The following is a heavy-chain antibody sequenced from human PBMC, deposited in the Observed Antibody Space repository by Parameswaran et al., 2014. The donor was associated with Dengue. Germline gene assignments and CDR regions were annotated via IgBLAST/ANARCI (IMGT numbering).Heavy chain of an antibody. V-gene: IGHV1-69*01. CDR2: IIPIFGTA. Sequence: WVRQAPGQGLEWMGGIIPIFGTANYAQKFQGRVTIIADESTSTAYMELSSLRSEDTAVYYCARDPGIVVVVAATRYGMDVWGQGTTVTVSS. CDR3: ARDPGIVVVVAATRYGMDV. D-gene: IGHD2-15*01. J-gene: IGHJ6*02.